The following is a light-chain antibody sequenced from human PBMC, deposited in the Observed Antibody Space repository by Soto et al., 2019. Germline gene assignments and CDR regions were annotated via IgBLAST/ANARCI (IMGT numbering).Light chain of an antibody. CDR1: QGISNW. CDR2: AAS. V-gene: IGKV1-12*02. J-gene: IGKJ1*01. Sequence: DIQMTQSPSSVSASVGDRVTITCRASQGISNWLAWYQQKPGKAPELLIYAASSLQSAVPSRFSGSGSGTDFPLTITSLQPEDFATYYCHQSLSFPWTFGQGTKVELK. CDR3: HQSLSFPWT.